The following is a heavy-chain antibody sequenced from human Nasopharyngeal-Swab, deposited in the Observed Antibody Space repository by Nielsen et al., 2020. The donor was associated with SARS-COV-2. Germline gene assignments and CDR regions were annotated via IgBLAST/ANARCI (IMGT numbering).Heavy chain of an antibody. Sequence: WIRQPPGKGLEWVASISSNGYIYYADSVKGRLTISKDNAKNSLYLQMNSLRADDTAMYYCARDGHGGSAWYPFGYWGQGTLVTVSS. CDR2: ISSNGYI. V-gene: IGHV3-69-1*01. CDR3: ARDGHGGSAWYPFGY. D-gene: IGHD6-19*01. J-gene: IGHJ4*02.